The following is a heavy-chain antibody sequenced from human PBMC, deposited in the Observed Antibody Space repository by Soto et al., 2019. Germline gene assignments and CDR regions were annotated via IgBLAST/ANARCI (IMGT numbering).Heavy chain of an antibody. D-gene: IGHD3-3*01. CDR3: TSITIFGVGRAEYFQH. Sequence: EVQLVESGGGLVQPGGSLKLSCAASGFTFSGSAMHWVRQASGKGLEWVGRIRSKANSYATAYAASVKGRFTISRDESKNTAYLKMNSLKTEDTAVYYCTSITIFGVGRAEYFQHWGQGTLVTVSS. CDR2: IRSKANSYAT. CDR1: GFTFSGSA. V-gene: IGHV3-73*01. J-gene: IGHJ1*01.